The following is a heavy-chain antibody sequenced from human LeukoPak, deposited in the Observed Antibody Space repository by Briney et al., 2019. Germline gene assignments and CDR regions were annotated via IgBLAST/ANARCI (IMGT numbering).Heavy chain of an antibody. Sequence: GGSLRLSCAASGFTFSSYWMHWVRQAPGKGLEWVAFIRYDGSNKYYADSVKGRFTISRDNSKNTLYLQMNSLRAEDTAVYYCAKGAPGYCGGDCYHPGFDPWGQGTLVTVSS. CDR1: GFTFSSYW. D-gene: IGHD2-21*02. CDR2: IRYDGSNK. V-gene: IGHV3-30*02. CDR3: AKGAPGYCGGDCYHPGFDP. J-gene: IGHJ5*02.